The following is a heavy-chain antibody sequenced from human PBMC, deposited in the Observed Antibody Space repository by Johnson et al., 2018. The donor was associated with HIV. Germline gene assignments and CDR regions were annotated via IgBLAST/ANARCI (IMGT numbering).Heavy chain of an antibody. J-gene: IGHJ3*02. CDR3: ARADSSSSPWMGLDI. V-gene: IGHV3-53*01. D-gene: IGHD6-13*01. CDR2: IYSGGST. CDR1: GFTVSSNY. Sequence: EKLVESGGGLIQPGGSLRLSCAASGFTVSSNYMSWVRQAPGKGLEWVSVIYSGGSTYYADSVKGRFTISRDNSKNTLYLQMNSLRAEDTAVYYCARADSSSSPWMGLDIWGQGTMVTVSS.